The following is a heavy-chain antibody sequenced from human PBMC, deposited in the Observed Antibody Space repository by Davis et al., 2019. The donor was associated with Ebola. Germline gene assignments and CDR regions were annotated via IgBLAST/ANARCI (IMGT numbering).Heavy chain of an antibody. D-gene: IGHD2-8*01. V-gene: IGHV3-30*02. CDR2: IRYDGSNK. Sequence: GESLKISCAASGFTFSSYGMHWVRQAPGKGLEWVAFIRYDGSNKYYADSVKGRFTISRDNSKNTLYLQMNSLRAEDTAVYYCAKDGLSPLMGNSGGAYYYYYMDVWGKGTTVTVSS. CDR1: GFTFSSYG. J-gene: IGHJ6*03. CDR3: AKDGLSPLMGNSGGAYYYYYMDV.